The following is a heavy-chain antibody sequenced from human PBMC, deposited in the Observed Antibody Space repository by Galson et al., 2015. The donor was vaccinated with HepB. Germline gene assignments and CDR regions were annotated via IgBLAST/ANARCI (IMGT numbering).Heavy chain of an antibody. J-gene: IGHJ6*02. D-gene: IGHD6-13*01. Sequence: KVSCKASGGTFSTFPISWMRQAPGQGLEWMGRIIPILDITNYAQKFQARVTISADKSTSTAYTELSSLRSEDTAVYYCVIAAGTPYYYYYGMDVWGPGTTVTVSS. V-gene: IGHV1-69*02. CDR2: IIPILDIT. CDR3: VIAAGTPYYYYYGMDV. CDR1: GGTFSTFP.